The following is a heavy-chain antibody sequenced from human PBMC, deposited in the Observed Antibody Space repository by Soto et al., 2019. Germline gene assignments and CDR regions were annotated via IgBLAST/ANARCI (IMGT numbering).Heavy chain of an antibody. CDR3: ARDRQYYHFWRGYQNEGTSGMDV. D-gene: IGHD3-3*02. Sequence: SLTCALCRGSFSGYFWTWIRNTPGKGLEWIGKINHSGGTNYNSSLKSRVTISVDTSKDQFSLILSSVTAADTAVYDCARDRQYYHFWRGYQNEGTSGMDVWGQGTTVTVSS. CDR2: INHSGGT. CDR1: RGSFSGYF. V-gene: IGHV4-34*01. J-gene: IGHJ6*02.